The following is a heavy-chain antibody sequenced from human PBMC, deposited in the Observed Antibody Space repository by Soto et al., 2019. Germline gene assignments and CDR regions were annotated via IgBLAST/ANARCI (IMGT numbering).Heavy chain of an antibody. D-gene: IGHD3-10*01. Sequence: PSETLSLTCTVSGGSISSSSYYWGWIRQPPGKGLEWIGSIYYSGSTYYNPSLKSRVTISVDTSKNQFSLKLSSLTAADTAVYFCARGVMGSGRYSPPRFDYWGHGTLVTVSS. CDR3: ARGVMGSGRYSPPRFDY. CDR1: GGSISSSSYY. J-gene: IGHJ4*01. CDR2: IYYSGST. V-gene: IGHV4-39*01.